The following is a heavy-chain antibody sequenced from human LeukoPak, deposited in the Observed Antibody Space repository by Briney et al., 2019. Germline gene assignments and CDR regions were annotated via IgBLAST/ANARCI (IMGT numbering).Heavy chain of an antibody. CDR3: ARGTGTEPER. CDR1: GGSISSGGYY. Sequence: SETLSLTCTVPGGSISSGGYYWSWIRQPPGKGLEWIGYIYHSGSTCYNPSLKSRVTISVDRSKNQFSLKLSSVTAADTAVYYCARGTGTEPERWGQGTLVTVSS. J-gene: IGHJ4*02. D-gene: IGHD1-7*01. CDR2: IYHSGST. V-gene: IGHV4-30-2*01.